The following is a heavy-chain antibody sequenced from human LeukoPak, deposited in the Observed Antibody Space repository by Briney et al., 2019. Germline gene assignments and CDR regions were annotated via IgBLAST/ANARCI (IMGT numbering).Heavy chain of an antibody. Sequence: SETLSLTCTVSGYSISSDYYWGWIRQPPGKGLEWIGSIYHTGTTYYNPSLKSRVTISVDTSKNQFSLKLTSVTAADTAVYYCARVGNTAFDSWGQGTLVTVSS. CDR1: GYSISSDYY. J-gene: IGHJ4*02. D-gene: IGHD1-26*01. CDR3: ARVGNTAFDS. V-gene: IGHV4-38-2*02. CDR2: IYHTGTT.